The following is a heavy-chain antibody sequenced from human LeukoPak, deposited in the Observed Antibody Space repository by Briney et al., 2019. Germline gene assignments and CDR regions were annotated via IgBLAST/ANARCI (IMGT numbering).Heavy chain of an antibody. CDR1: GFTFSTYT. Sequence: GGSLRLSCAASGFTFSTYTMNWVRQAPGKGLEWVSSISGSSYIYYADLVKGRFTISRDNAKNSLYLQMNSLGAEDTAVYYCANSRRDGYNQWYYGMDVWGQGTTVTVSS. CDR2: ISGSSYI. CDR3: ANSRRDGYNQWYYGMDV. V-gene: IGHV3-21*01. D-gene: IGHD5-24*01. J-gene: IGHJ6*02.